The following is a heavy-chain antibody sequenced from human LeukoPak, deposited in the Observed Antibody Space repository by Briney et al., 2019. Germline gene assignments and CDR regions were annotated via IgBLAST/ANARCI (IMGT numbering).Heavy chain of an antibody. CDR3: ARRQWLGDPYYFDY. V-gene: IGHV4-39*01. D-gene: IGHD6-19*01. CDR1: GGSISSSSYY. Sequence: SETLSLTCTVSGGSISSSSYYWGWIRQPPGKGLEWIGSIYYSGSTYYNPSLKSRVTISVDTSKNQFSLKLSSVTAADTAVYYCARRQWLGDPYYFDYWGQGTLVTVSS. J-gene: IGHJ4*02. CDR2: IYYSGST.